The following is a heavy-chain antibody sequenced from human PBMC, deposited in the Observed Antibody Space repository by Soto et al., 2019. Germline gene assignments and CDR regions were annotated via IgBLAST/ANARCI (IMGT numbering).Heavy chain of an antibody. CDR3: AKPEWDPNVVVTAFDY. D-gene: IGHD2-21*02. J-gene: IGHJ4*02. CDR2: ISYDGSNK. Sequence: QVQLVESGGGVVQPGRSLRLSCAASGFTFSSYGMHWVRQAPGKGLEWVAVISYDGSNKYYADSVKGRFTISRDNSKNTLYLQMNSLRAEDTAVYYCAKPEWDPNVVVTAFDYWGQGTLVTVSS. V-gene: IGHV3-30*18. CDR1: GFTFSSYG.